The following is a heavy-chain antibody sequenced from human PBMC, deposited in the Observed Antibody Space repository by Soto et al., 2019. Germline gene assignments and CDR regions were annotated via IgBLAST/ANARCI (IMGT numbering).Heavy chain of an antibody. D-gene: IGHD6-13*01. J-gene: IGHJ5*02. V-gene: IGHV4-59*12. CDR2: IYYSGST. Sequence: SETLSLTCTVSGGSISSYYWSWIRQPPGKGLEWIGYIYYSGSTNYNPSLKSRVTISVDTSKNQFPLKLSSVTAADTAVYYCAKDPGIPGIAAAGTSGWFDPWGQGTPVTVSS. CDR3: AKDPGIPGIAAAGTSGWFDP. CDR1: GGSISSYY.